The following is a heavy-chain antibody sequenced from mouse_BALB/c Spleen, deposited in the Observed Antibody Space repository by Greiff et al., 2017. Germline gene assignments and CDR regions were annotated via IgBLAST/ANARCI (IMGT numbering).Heavy chain of an antibody. CDR3: ARGGDYYGSSPWFAY. CDR1: GFTFSSFG. CDR2: ISSGSSTI. J-gene: IGHJ3*01. Sequence: EVQVVESGGGLVQPGGSRKLSCAASGFTFSSFGMHWVRQAPEKGLEWVAYISSGSSTIYYADTVKGRFTISRDNPKNTLFLQMTSLRSEDTAMYYCARGGDYYGSSPWFAYWGQGTLVTVSA. D-gene: IGHD1-1*01. V-gene: IGHV5-17*02.